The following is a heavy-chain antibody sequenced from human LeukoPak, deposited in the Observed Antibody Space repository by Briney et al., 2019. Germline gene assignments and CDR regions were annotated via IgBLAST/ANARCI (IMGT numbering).Heavy chain of an antibody. CDR2: ISAYNGNT. D-gene: IGHD2-2*01. J-gene: IGHJ4*02. CDR1: GYTFTSYA. Sequence: ASVKVSCKASGYTFTSYAMHWVRQAPGQGLEWMGWISAYNGNTNYAQKLQGRVTMTTDTSTSTAYMELRSLRSDDTAVYYCARSEYQLHNDYWGQGTLVTVSS. V-gene: IGHV1-18*01. CDR3: ARSEYQLHNDY.